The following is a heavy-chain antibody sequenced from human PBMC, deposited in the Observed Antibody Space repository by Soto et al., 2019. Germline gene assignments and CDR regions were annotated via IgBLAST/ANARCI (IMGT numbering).Heavy chain of an antibody. Sequence: EVQLVESGGGLVQPGGSLRLSCAASGFTVSSNYMSWVRQAPGKGLEWVSVIYSGGRTYYADSVKGRFTISRHNSKNTLYLQINSLGGEHTPFYSGARHDLGALYSFDPWGQGPLVPVSS. CDR3: ARHDLGALYSFDP. D-gene: IGHD2-15*01. CDR1: GFTVSSNY. J-gene: IGHJ5*02. V-gene: IGHV3-53*04. CDR2: IYSGGRT.